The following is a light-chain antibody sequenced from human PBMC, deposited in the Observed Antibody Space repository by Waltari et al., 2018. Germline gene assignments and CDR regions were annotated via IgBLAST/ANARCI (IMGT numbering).Light chain of an antibody. J-gene: IGKJ2*01. V-gene: IGKV1-5*03. CDR2: KAS. CDR1: QGISSW. CDR3: QQYNSYSYT. Sequence: DIQMTQPPSTLSAAVGDRDTITCRASQGISSWLAWYQQKPGKAPKLLIYKASSLESGVPSRFSGSASGTEFTLTISSLQPNDFATYYCQQYNSYSYTFGQVTKLEIK.